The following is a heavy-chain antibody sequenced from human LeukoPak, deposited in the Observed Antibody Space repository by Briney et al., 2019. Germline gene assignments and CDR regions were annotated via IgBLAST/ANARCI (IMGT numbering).Heavy chain of an antibody. Sequence: SETLSLTCTVSGYSISSGYFWGWFRQPPGKGLEWIGSIYHTGSTNYNPSLKSRVTISVDTSKNQFSLKLSSVTAADTAVYYCARDLRQWLVTGWFDPWGQGTLVTVSS. D-gene: IGHD6-19*01. CDR1: GYSISSGYF. CDR2: IYHTGST. J-gene: IGHJ5*02. CDR3: ARDLRQWLVTGWFDP. V-gene: IGHV4-38-2*02.